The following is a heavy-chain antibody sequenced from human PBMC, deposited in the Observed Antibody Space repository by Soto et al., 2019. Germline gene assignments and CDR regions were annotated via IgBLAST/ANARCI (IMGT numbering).Heavy chain of an antibody. V-gene: IGHV5-51*01. J-gene: IGHJ6*02. D-gene: IGHD6-13*01. CDR2: VYPGASDT. CDR1: GYSFTSYW. Sequence: PGESLKISWQGSGYSFTSYWIGWVRHMPGKGLEWMGIVYPGASDTRYSPSFQGQVTISADKSVSTAYLQWSSLKASDTAMYYCARIRIAAALYYFGMDVWGQGTTVTVS. CDR3: ARIRIAAALYYFGMDV.